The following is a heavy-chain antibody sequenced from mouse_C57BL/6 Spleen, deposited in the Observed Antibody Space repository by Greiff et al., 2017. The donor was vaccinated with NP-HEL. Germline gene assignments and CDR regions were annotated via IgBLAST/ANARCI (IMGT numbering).Heavy chain of an antibody. J-gene: IGHJ4*01. CDR1: GYTFTSYW. CDR2: INPSSGGT. V-gene: IGHV1-53*01. D-gene: IGHD2-12*01. CDR3: ARLRRRDYFAMDY. Sequence: QVQLQQPGTELVKPGASVKLSCKASGYTFTSYWMHWVKQRPGQGLEWIGNINPSSGGTNYNEKFKSKATLTVDKTSSTAYMQLSSLTSEDSAVYYCARLRRRDYFAMDYWGQGTSVTVSS.